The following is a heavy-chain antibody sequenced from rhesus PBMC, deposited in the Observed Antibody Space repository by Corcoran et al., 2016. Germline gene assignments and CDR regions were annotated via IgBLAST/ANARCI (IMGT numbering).Heavy chain of an antibody. J-gene: IGHJ4*01. CDR3: ARTLAAAEVDY. D-gene: IGHD6-25*01. Sequence: QLQLQESGPGLVKPSETLSVTCAVSGGSISSSYWSWIRQAPGKGLEWIGYIYGSSGSTYSNPSLNSRVTISTDTSKNQFSLKLSSVTAADTAVYYCARTLAAAEVDYWGQGVLVTVSS. V-gene: IGHV4-169*01. CDR2: IYGSSGST. CDR1: GGSISSSY.